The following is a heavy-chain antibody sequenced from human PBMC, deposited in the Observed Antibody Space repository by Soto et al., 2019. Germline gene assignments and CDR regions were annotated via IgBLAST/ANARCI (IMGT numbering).Heavy chain of an antibody. V-gene: IGHV1-8*01. J-gene: IGHJ6*02. CDR2: MNPNSGNT. Sequence: QVQLVQSGAEVKKPGASVKVSCKASGYTFTSYDINWVRQATGQGLEWMGWMNPNSGNTGYAQKYRGRVTMTRNTAISTAYMELSSLRSEDTAVYYCARERTGTTSMDVWGQGTTVTVSS. CDR1: GYTFTSYD. D-gene: IGHD1-1*01. CDR3: ARERTGTTSMDV.